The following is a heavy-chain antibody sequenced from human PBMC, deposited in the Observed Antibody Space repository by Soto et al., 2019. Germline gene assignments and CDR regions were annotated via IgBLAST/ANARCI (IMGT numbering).Heavy chain of an antibody. CDR2: IWYDGSNK. V-gene: IGHV3-33*01. J-gene: IGHJ6*02. CDR1: GFTFSSYG. Sequence: QVQLVESGGGVVQPGRSPRLSCAASGFTFSSYGMHWVRQAPGKGLEWVAVIWYDGSNKYYADSVKGRFTISRDNSKNTLYLQMNSLRAEDTAVYYCARDRGYYDSSGYYYGMDVWGQGTTVTVSS. CDR3: ARDRGYYDSSGYYYGMDV. D-gene: IGHD3-22*01.